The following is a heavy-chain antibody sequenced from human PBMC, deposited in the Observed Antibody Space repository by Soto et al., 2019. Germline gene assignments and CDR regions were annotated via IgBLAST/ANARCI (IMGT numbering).Heavy chain of an antibody. V-gene: IGHV3-23*01. CDR1: GFTFRKYV. J-gene: IGHJ6*02. CDR2: LSSTGGST. CDR3: AKDQGFLEWIPQGGLDV. D-gene: IGHD3-3*01. Sequence: EVQLLESGGGLAQPGGSLRLSCEVSGFTFRKYVMTWVRQAPGKGLEWVSSLSSTGGSTYYADSVKGRFTVSRDNSKNTRFQRMNSLRAEGTAIYYCAKDQGFLEWIPQGGLDVWGPGTTVAVSS.